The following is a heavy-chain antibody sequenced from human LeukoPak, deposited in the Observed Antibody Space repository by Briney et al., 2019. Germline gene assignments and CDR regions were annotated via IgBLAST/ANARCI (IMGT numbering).Heavy chain of an antibody. D-gene: IGHD3-22*01. CDR1: GFTFSSYA. CDR2: ISGSGGST. V-gene: IGHV3-23*01. Sequence: GGSLRLSCAASGFTFSSYAMSWVRQAPGKGLEWVSAISGSGGSTYYADSVKGRFTISRDNSKNTLYLQMNSLRAEDTAVYYCAKDLPPGRDSSGPSGHGLDIWGQGTMVTVSS. CDR3: AKDLPPGRDSSGPSGHGLDI. J-gene: IGHJ3*02.